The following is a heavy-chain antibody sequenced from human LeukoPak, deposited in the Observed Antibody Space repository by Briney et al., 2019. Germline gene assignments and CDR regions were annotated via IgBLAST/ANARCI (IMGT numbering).Heavy chain of an antibody. CDR3: AKDLITTTRQV. CDR1: GFSFSSYG. CDR2: ISYDGSNK. V-gene: IGHV3-30*18. D-gene: IGHD3-3*01. J-gene: IGHJ4*02. Sequence: GGSLRLSCAASGFSFSSYGMHWVRQAPGKGLEWVAVISYDGSNKYYADSVKGRFTISRDNSKNTLYLQMNSLRAEDTAVYYCAKDLITTTRQVWGQGTMVTVSS.